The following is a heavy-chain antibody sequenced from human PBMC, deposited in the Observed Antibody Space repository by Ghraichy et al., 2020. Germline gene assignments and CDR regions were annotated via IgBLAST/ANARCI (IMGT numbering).Heavy chain of an antibody. CDR2: MNPNSGNT. D-gene: IGHD3-10*01. V-gene: IGHV1-8*01. CDR1: GYTFTSYD. J-gene: IGHJ5*02. CDR3: ARVGYYYGSGRWFDP. Sequence: NISCKASGYTFTSYDINWVRQATGQGLEWMGWMNPNSGNTGYAQKFQGRVTMTRNTSISTAYMELSSLRSEDTAVYYCARVGYYYGSGRWFDPWGQGTLVTVSS.